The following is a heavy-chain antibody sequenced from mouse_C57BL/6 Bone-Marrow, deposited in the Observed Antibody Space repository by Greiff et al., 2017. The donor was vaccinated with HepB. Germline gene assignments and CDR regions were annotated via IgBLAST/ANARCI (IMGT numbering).Heavy chain of an antibody. V-gene: IGHV1-69*01. J-gene: IGHJ2*01. D-gene: IGHD2-3*01. CDR1: GYTFTSYW. CDR3: ARRGDGYYVFDY. CDR2: IDPSDSYT. Sequence: QVQLKQPGAELVMPGASVKLSCKASGYTFTSYWMHWVKQRPGQGLEWIGEIDPSDSYTNYNQKFKGKSTLTVDKSSSTAYMQLSSLTSEDSAVYYCARRGDGYYVFDYWGQGTTLTVSS.